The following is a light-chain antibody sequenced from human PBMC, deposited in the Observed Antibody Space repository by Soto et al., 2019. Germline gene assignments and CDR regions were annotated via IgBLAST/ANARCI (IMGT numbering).Light chain of an antibody. CDR2: KVS. CDR1: QSPEYSDGNTY. J-gene: IGKJ2*01. CDR3: MQGTHWPYT. Sequence: DVVRTQSPLSLPVTLGQPASISCRSSQSPEYSDGNTYLNWFQQRPGQSPRRLIYKVSNRDSGVPDRFSGSGSGTDYTLRISSVEAEDVGVYYCMQGTHWPYTFGQGTKLEIK. V-gene: IGKV2-30*01.